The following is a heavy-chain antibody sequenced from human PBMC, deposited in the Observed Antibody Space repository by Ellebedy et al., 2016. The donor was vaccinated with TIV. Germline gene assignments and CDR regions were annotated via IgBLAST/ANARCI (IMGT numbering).Heavy chain of an antibody. CDR3: ARYCSGGSCYSHAFDI. CDR2: VWFDGSNE. CDR1: GFTFSSYG. D-gene: IGHD2-15*01. J-gene: IGHJ3*02. Sequence: GESLKISCVASGFTFSSYGMHWVRQAPGKGLEWVAVVWFDGSNEDYANSVKGRFTISRDNAKNSLYLQMNSLRAEDTAVYYCARYCSGGSCYSHAFDIWGQGTMVTVSS. V-gene: IGHV3-33*01.